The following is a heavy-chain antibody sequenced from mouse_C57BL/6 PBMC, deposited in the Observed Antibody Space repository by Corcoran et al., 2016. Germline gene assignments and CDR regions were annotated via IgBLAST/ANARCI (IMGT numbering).Heavy chain of an antibody. J-gene: IGHJ3*01. CDR2: IYPGSGNT. Sequence: QVQLKQSGAELVRPGASVTLSCKASGYTFTDYNINWVKQRPGQGLEWIARIYPGSGNTYYNEKFTCKATLTAEKSSSTAYMQLSSLTSEDSAVDFCARRGYYGFAYWGQGTLVTVSA. CDR1: GYTFTDYN. CDR3: ARRGYYGFAY. D-gene: IGHD1-1*01. V-gene: IGHV1-76*01.